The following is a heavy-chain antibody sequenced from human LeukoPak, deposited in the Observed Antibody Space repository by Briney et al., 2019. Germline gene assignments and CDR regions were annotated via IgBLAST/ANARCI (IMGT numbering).Heavy chain of an antibody. CDR1: GFTFSSYA. V-gene: IGHV3-23*01. J-gene: IGHJ5*02. D-gene: IGHD3-10*01. CDR2: ISGSGGST. CDR3: ARLRITMVRGGKNWFDP. Sequence: GGSLRLSCAASGFTFSSYAMSWVRQAPGKGLEWVSAISGSGGSTYYADSVKGRFTISRDNSKNTLYLQMNSLRAEDTAVYYCARLRITMVRGGKNWFDPRGQGTLVTVSS.